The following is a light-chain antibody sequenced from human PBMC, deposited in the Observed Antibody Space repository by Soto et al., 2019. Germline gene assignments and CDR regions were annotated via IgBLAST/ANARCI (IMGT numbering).Light chain of an antibody. Sequence: DIQMTQSPSTLSASVGDRVTITCRASQNIFSWLAWYQQKPGKAPKLLIYDASSLESGVPSRFSGSGSGTEFTLTISSLQPDDFPTYYCQHYNSYLFTFGPGTKVDIK. J-gene: IGKJ3*01. CDR2: DAS. CDR1: QNIFSW. CDR3: QHYNSYLFT. V-gene: IGKV1-5*01.